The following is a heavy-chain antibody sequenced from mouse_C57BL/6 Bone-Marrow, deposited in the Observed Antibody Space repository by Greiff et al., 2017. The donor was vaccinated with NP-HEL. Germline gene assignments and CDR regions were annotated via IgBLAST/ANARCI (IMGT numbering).Heavy chain of an antibody. D-gene: IGHD2-2*01. Sequence: VQLKQPGAELVMPGASVKLSCKASGYTFTSYWMHWVKQRPGQGLEWIGEIDPSDSYTNYNQKLKGKSTLNVDKSSSTAYMQLSSLTSEDSAVYYYARLIYYGYDDAMDYWGQGTSVTVSS. CDR2: IDPSDSYT. CDR1: GYTFTSYW. J-gene: IGHJ4*01. V-gene: IGHV1-69*01. CDR3: ARLIYYGYDDAMDY.